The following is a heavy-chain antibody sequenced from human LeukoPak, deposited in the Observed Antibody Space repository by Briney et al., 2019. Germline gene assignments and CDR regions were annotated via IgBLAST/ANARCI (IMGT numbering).Heavy chain of an antibody. CDR3: ARDRVPSGGALTY. V-gene: IGHV1-3*01. Sequence: WASVKVSCKASGYTFTSYAMHWVRQAPGQRLEWMGWINAGNGNTKYSQKFQGRVTITRDTSASTAYMELSSLRSEDTAVYYCARDRVPSGGALTYWGQGTLVTVSS. CDR2: INAGNGNT. D-gene: IGHD6-19*01. J-gene: IGHJ4*02. CDR1: GYTFTSYA.